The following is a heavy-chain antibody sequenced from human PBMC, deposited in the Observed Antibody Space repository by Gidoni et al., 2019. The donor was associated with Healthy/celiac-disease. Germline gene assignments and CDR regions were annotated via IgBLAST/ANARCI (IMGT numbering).Heavy chain of an antibody. Sequence: QVQLQESGPGLVKPSETLSRTCAVSGYSISSGYYWGWIRQPPGKWLEWIGSIYHSGSTYYNPSLKSRVTISVDTSKNQFSLKLSSVTAADTAVYYCASVAVAGTYPYYYYYYMDVWGKGTTVTVSS. CDR2: IYHSGST. J-gene: IGHJ6*03. D-gene: IGHD6-19*01. V-gene: IGHV4-38-2*01. CDR3: ASVAVAGTYPYYYYYYMDV. CDR1: GYSISSGYY.